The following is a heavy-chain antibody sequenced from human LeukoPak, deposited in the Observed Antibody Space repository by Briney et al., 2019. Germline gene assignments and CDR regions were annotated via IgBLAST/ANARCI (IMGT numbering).Heavy chain of an antibody. CDR2: IYYSGST. J-gene: IGHJ6*03. D-gene: IGHD1-1*01. CDR3: ARVSWFPGTSYYYMDV. V-gene: IGHV4-61*01. CDR1: GYSISSGYY. Sequence: SETLSLTCTVSGYSISSGYYWGWIRQPPGKGLEWIGYIYYSGSTNYNPSLKSRVTIPVDTSKNQFSLKLSSVTAADTAVYYCARVSWFPGTSYYYMDVWGKGTTVTVSS.